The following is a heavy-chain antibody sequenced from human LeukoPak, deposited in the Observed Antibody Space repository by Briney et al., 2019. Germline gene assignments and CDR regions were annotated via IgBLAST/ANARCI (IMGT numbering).Heavy chain of an antibody. J-gene: IGHJ4*02. D-gene: IGHD3-10*01. CDR3: ARDSGMVRGTVDY. Sequence: ASVKVSCTASGYTFTGYYMHWVRQAPGQGLEWMGWINPNSGGTNYAQKFQGRVTMTRDTSTSTVYMELSSLRSEDTAVYYCARDSGMVRGTVDYWGQGTLVTVSS. CDR2: INPNSGGT. V-gene: IGHV1-2*02. CDR1: GYTFTGYY.